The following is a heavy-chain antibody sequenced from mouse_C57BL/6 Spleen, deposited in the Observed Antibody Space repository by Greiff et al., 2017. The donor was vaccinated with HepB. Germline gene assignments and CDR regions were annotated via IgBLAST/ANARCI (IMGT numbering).Heavy chain of an antibody. V-gene: IGHV3-8*01. CDR2: ISYSGST. Sequence: EVQGVESGPGLAKPSQTLSLTCSVTGYSITSDYWNWIRKFPGNKLEYMGYISYSGSTYYNPSLKSRISITRDTSKNQYYLQLNSVTTEDTATYYCARCRYGSSYAMDYWGQGTSVTVSS. J-gene: IGHJ4*01. CDR3: ARCRYGSSYAMDY. CDR1: GYSITSDY. D-gene: IGHD1-1*01.